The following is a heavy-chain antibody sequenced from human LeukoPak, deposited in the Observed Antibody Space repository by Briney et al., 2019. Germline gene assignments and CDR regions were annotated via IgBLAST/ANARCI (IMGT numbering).Heavy chain of an antibody. CDR2: IYYSGCT. D-gene: IGHD6-19*01. J-gene: IGHJ4*02. CDR3: ARGRGYSSGWPGAYYFDY. Sequence: PSETLSLTCTVSGGSISSYYWSWIRQPPGKGLEWIGYIYYSGCTNYNPSLKSRVTISVDTSKNQFSLKLSSVTAADTAVYYCARGRGYSSGWPGAYYFDYWGQGTLVTVSS. CDR1: GGSISSYY. V-gene: IGHV4-59*01.